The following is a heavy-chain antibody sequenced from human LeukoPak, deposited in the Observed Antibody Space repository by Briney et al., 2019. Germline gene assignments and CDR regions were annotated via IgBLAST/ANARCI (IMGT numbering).Heavy chain of an antibody. Sequence: GGSLRLSCAASGFXFSSYWIAWVRQAPGKGQEWVANIKQDGSEKYNVDSVKGRFTISRDNAKNSLYLQMNSLRVEDTAVYYCARETRWAFDIWGQGTMVTVSS. CDR3: ARETRWAFDI. CDR2: IKQDGSEK. CDR1: GFXFSSYW. V-gene: IGHV3-7*04. J-gene: IGHJ3*02.